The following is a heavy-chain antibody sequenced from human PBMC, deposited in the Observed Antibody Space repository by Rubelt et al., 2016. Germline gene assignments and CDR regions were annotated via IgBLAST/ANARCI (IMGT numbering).Heavy chain of an antibody. CDR1: GASISSSTYY. D-gene: IGHD4-11*01. CDR3: ARDVAYSNYSYYYDGMDV. V-gene: IGHV4-39*02. Sequence: QLQPQESGPRLVKPSETLSLTCTVSGASISSSTYYWGWIRQPPGKGLEWIGSVYYSGSTYYNPSLKSRVTISVDTSKNQFSLTLSSVSSADPAVYYCARDVAYSNYSYYYDGMDVWGQGTTVTVSS. CDR2: VYYSGST. J-gene: IGHJ6*02.